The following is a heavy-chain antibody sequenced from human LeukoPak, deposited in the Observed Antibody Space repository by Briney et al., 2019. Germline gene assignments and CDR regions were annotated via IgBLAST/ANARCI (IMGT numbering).Heavy chain of an antibody. CDR3: ARRDEYGVD. J-gene: IGHJ4*02. CDR1: GYTFTGYY. Sequence: ASVKVSCKASGYTFTGYYMHWVRQAPGQGLEWMGWINPSTGGTKYAQNFQGRVIMTRDTSTSTGYLEVNRLTSDDTAVYYCARRDEYGVDWGQGTLVTVSS. D-gene: IGHD4/OR15-4a*01. V-gene: IGHV1-2*02. CDR2: INPSTGGT.